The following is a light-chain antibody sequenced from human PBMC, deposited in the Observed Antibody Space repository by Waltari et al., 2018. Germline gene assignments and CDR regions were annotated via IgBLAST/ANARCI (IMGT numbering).Light chain of an antibody. CDR2: VNSDGSH. CDR1: SGHSSNV. J-gene: IGLJ3*02. V-gene: IGLV4-69*01. Sequence: QLVLTQSPSASASLGASVKLTCTLSSGHSSNVIAWLQQRPETGPRYLMKVNSDGSHTKGDGIPDRFSGSGSGAERDLSISSLQAEDEADYFGQTGGHGAWVFGGGTTLTVL. CDR3: QTGGHGAWV.